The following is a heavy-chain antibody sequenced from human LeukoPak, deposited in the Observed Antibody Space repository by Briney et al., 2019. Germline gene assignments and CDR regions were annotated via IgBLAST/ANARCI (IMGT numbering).Heavy chain of an antibody. D-gene: IGHD4-17*01. CDR3: ARGGYYGDPPLDY. CDR2: IYHSGST. CDR1: GYSISSGYY. J-gene: IGHJ4*02. V-gene: IGHV4-38-2*01. Sequence: SETLSLTCAVSGYSISSGYYWGWIRQPPGKGLEWIGSIYHSGSTYYNPSLKSRVTISVDTSKNQFSLKLSSVTAADTAVYYCARGGYYGDPPLDYWGQGTMVTVSS.